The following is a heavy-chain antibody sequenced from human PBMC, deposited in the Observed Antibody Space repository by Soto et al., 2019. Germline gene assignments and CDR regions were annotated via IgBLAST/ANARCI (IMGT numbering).Heavy chain of an antibody. Sequence: QVQLVESGGGVVQPGRSLRLSCAASGFTFSSYAMHWVRQAPGKGLEWVAVISYDGSNKYYADSVKGRFTISRDNSKNPLYLQLNSLRHEDTAVYYCARPYEGDYFSYWVLGTLVTVSS. V-gene: IGHV3-30-3*01. CDR3: ARPYEGDYFSY. D-gene: IGHD3-16*01. J-gene: IGHJ4*02. CDR2: ISYDGSNK. CDR1: GFTFSSYA.